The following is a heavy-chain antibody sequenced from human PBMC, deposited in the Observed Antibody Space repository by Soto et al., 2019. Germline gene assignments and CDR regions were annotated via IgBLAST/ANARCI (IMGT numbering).Heavy chain of an antibody. V-gene: IGHV1-69*13. CDR2: IIPIFGTA. Sequence: GASVKVSCKASGGTFSSYAISWVRQAPGQGLEWMGGIIPIFGTANYAQKFQGRVTITADESTSTAYMELSSLRSEDTAVYYCARTKYMAAAGLHPYYFDYWGQGTLVTVSS. D-gene: IGHD6-13*01. CDR3: ARTKYMAAAGLHPYYFDY. J-gene: IGHJ4*02. CDR1: GGTFSSYA.